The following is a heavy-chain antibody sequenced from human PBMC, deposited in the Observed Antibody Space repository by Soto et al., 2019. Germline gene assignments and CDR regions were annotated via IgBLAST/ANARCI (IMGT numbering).Heavy chain of an antibody. V-gene: IGHV6-1*01. CDR1: GDSVSSNSAA. J-gene: IGHJ3*02. CDR2: TYYRSKWYN. D-gene: IGHD3-9*01. CDR3: ARDPSGRYYDILTGSPGFDI. Sequence: SQTLSLTCAISGDSVSSNSAAWNWIRQSPSRGLEWLGRTYYRSKWYNDYTVSVKSRITINPDTSKKQLSLQLNSVTPEDTAVYYCARDPSGRYYDILTGSPGFDIWGQGTMVTVSS.